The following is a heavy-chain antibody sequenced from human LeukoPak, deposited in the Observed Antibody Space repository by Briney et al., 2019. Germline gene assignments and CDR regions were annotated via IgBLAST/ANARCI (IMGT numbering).Heavy chain of an antibody. J-gene: IGHJ4*02. V-gene: IGHV3-20*04. CDR2: TNWNGGST. CDR3: ARGTYSSNWFLHY. Sequence: PGGSLRLSCAASGFTFDDYGMSWVRQVPGKGLEWVSGTNWNGGSTGYADSVKGRFTISRDNAENSLYLQMNSLRAEDTALYYCARGTYSSNWFLHYWGQGTLVTVSS. D-gene: IGHD6-13*01. CDR1: GFTFDDYG.